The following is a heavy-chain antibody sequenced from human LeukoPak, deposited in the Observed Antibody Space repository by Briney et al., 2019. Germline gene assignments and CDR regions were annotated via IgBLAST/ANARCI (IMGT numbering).Heavy chain of an antibody. CDR2: IYYSGST. J-gene: IGHJ4*02. D-gene: IGHD2-21*01. CDR1: GGSISSGDYY. CDR3: ARVGKYCGGDCYSVKY. Sequence: KTSQTLSLTCTVSGGSISSGDYYWSWIRQPPGKGLEWIGYIYYSGSTYYNPSLKSRVTISVDTSKNQFSLNLRSVTAADTAVYYCARVGKYCGGDCYSVKYWGQGTLVTVSS. V-gene: IGHV4-30-4*08.